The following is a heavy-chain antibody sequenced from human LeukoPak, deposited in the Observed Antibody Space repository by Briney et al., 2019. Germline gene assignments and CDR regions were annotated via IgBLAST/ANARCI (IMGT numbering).Heavy chain of an antibody. CDR2: INWNGGST. V-gene: IGHV3-20*04. CDR3: ATARAAYSSSWRFARFDP. CDR1: GFTFDDYG. D-gene: IGHD6-13*01. Sequence: PGGSLRLSCAASGFTFDDYGMSWVRQAPGKGLEWVSGINWNGGSTGYADSVKGRFTISRDNAKNSLYLQMNSLRAEDTALYYCATARAAYSSSWRFARFDPWGQGTLVTVSS. J-gene: IGHJ5*02.